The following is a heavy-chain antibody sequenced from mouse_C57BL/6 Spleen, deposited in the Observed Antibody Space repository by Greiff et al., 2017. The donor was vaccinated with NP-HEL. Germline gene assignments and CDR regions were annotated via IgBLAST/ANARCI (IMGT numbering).Heavy chain of an antibody. CDR3: AIRQLRTFFWFAY. J-gene: IGHJ3*01. CDR2: INPNNGGT. V-gene: IGHV1-26*01. CDR1: GYTFTDYY. Sequence: EVQLQQSGPELVKPGASVKISCKASGYTFTDYYMNWVKQSHGKSLEWIGDINPNNGGTSYNQKFKGTATLTVDKSSSTAYMELRSLTSEDSAVYYCAIRQLRTFFWFAYWGQGTLVTVSA. D-gene: IGHD3-2*02.